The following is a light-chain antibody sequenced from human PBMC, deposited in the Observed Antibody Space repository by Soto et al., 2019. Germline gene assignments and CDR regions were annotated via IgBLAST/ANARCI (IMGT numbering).Light chain of an antibody. Sequence: EIVLTQSPGTLPLSPVEIATLSFMASQSVSGSYLAWYQQKPGQAPRLLIYGASSRATGIPDRFSGSGSGTDFTLTIRRLEPEDFAVYYCQQYGSSPWPFGQGTKVDIK. CDR1: QSVSGSY. CDR2: GAS. V-gene: IGKV3-20*01. J-gene: IGKJ1*01. CDR3: QQYGSSPWP.